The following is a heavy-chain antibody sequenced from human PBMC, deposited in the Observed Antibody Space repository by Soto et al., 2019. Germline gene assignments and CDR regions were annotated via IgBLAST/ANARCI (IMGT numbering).Heavy chain of an antibody. Sequence: GGSLRLSCVTSGFTFNSYWMSWVRQTPGQGLECVARINHDGSDKNYVDSVKGRFTMSRDNAKNSLFLQMNSLRADDTAVYYCTTLSWDASDWHWGLGALVTVSS. D-gene: IGHD6-19*01. J-gene: IGHJ4*02. CDR3: TTLSWDASDWH. CDR2: INHDGSDK. V-gene: IGHV3-7*03. CDR1: GFTFNSYW.